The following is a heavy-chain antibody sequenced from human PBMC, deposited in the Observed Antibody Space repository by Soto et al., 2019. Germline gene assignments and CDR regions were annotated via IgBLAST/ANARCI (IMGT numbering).Heavy chain of an antibody. CDR1: GYTFTSYG. V-gene: IGHV1-18*01. D-gene: IGHD5-12*01. CDR3: ARGHPVATWGVDYYYGMDV. CDR2: ISAYNGNT. J-gene: IGHJ6*02. Sequence: ASVKVSCKASGYTFTSYGISWVRQAPGQGLEWMGWISAYNGNTNYAQKLQGRVTMTTDTSTSTAYMELRSLRSDDTAVYYCARGHPVATWGVDYYYGMDVWGQGTTVTVSS.